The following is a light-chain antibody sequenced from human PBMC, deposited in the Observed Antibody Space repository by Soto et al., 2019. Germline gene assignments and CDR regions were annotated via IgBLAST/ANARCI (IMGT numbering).Light chain of an antibody. CDR3: CSYAGSSTHV. J-gene: IGLJ1*01. CDR1: SSDVGSSNL. Sequence: QSALTQPASVSGSPGQSITFSCTGTSSDVGSSNLVSWYQQHPGKAPKLLTYEVSKRPSGVSNRFSGSKSGNTASLTISGLQAEDEADYYCCSYAGSSTHVFGTGTKVTLL. CDR2: EVS. V-gene: IGLV2-23*02.